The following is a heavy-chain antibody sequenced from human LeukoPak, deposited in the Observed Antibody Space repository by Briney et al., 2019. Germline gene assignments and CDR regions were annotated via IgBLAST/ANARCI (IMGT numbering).Heavy chain of an antibody. CDR2: ISYDGSNK. CDR3: AKGGHSSGWWDYFDY. D-gene: IGHD6-19*01. J-gene: IGHJ4*02. V-gene: IGHV3-30*18. Sequence: PGGSLRLSCAASGFTFSSYGMHWVRQAPGKGLEWVAVISYDGSNKYYADSVKGRFTISRDNSKNTLYLQMNSLRAEGTAVYYCAKGGHSSGWWDYFDYWGQGTLVTVSS. CDR1: GFTFSSYG.